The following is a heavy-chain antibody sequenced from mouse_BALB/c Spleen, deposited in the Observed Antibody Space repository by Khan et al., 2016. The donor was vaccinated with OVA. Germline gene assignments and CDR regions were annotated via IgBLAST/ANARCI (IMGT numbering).Heavy chain of an antibody. V-gene: IGHV1S81*02. J-gene: IGHJ2*01. D-gene: IGHD1-1*01. CDR2: INPTNGGT. Sequence: VQLQQSGAELVKPGASVKLSCKASGYTFTNFYMYWVRQRPGQGLEWIGQINPTNGGTNFNEKFKTKATLTVDKSSSTAYMLLSGPTFEDSAVYYCARIKKIVATYFDYWGQGTTLTVSS. CDR1: GYTFTNFY. CDR3: ARIKKIVATYFDY.